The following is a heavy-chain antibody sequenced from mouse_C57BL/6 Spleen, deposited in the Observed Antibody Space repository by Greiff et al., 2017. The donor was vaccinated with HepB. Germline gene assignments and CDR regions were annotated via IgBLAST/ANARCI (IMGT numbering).Heavy chain of an antibody. CDR1: GFSLPSYG. J-gene: IGHJ2*01. CDR2: IWSGGST. CDR3: ARNDDYEDYFDY. Sequence: VKVVESGPGLVQPSQSLSITCTVSGFSLPSYGVHWVRQSPGKGLEWLGVIWSGGSTDYNAAFISRLSISKDNSKSQVFFKMTSLQADDTSIYYCARNDDYEDYFDYWGQGTTLTVSS. D-gene: IGHD2-4*01. V-gene: IGHV2-2*01.